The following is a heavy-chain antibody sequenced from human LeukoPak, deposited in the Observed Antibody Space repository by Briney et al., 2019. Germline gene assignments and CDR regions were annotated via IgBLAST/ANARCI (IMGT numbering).Heavy chain of an antibody. CDR1: GGTFSSYA. Sequence: SVKVSCKAPGGTFSSYAISWVRQAPGQGLEWMGRIIPILGIANHAQKFQGRVTITADKSTSTAYMELSSLRSEDTAVYYCARAPIRGYSGYDSMWDYFDYWGQGTLVTVSS. CDR2: IIPILGIA. J-gene: IGHJ4*02. V-gene: IGHV1-69*04. D-gene: IGHD5-12*01. CDR3: ARAPIRGYSGYDSMWDYFDY.